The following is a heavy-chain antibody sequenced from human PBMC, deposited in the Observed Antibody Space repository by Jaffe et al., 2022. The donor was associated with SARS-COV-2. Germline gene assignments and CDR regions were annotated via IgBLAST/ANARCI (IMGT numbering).Heavy chain of an antibody. CDR1: GFTFSSQR. CDR3: ATGGHYYGL. D-gene: IGHD3-10*01. J-gene: IGHJ1*01. V-gene: IGHV3-7*01. CDR2: IREDGTER. Sequence: LVQSGGGLVQPGGSLRLTCAASGFTFSSQRMTWVRQAPGKGLEWVAHIREDGTERDYVDSVKGRFTISRDNAKNSLYLQMNSLRVEDTAVYHCATGGHYYGLWGQGTPVTVSS.